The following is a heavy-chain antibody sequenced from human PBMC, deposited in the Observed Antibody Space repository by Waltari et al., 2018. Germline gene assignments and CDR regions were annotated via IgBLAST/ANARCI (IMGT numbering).Heavy chain of an antibody. CDR1: GYTPNEIS. CDR3: AINEGDLDY. D-gene: IGHD3-16*01. Sequence: QVQLVQSGAEVKKPGASVKVSCKVSGYTPNEISIHWVRQAPGKGLEWMGRFYPENGETIYAQKFPGRITMTGDTSTDTAYVELSSLRSEDTAVYYCAINEGDLDYWGQGTLVTVSS. CDR2: FYPENGET. V-gene: IGHV1-24*01. J-gene: IGHJ4*02.